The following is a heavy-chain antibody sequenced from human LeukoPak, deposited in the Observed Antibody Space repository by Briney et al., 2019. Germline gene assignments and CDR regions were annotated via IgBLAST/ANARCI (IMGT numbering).Heavy chain of an antibody. CDR3: ARRNPMDTAMVYFDY. CDR2: IYYSGST. J-gene: IGHJ4*02. V-gene: IGHV4-59*08. D-gene: IGHD5-18*01. Sequence: SSETLSLTCTVSGGSISSYYWSWIRQPPGKGLEWIGYIYYSGSTNYIPSLKSRVTISVDTSKNQFSLKLSSVTAADTAVYYCARRNPMDTAMVYFDYWGQGTLVTVSS. CDR1: GGSISSYY.